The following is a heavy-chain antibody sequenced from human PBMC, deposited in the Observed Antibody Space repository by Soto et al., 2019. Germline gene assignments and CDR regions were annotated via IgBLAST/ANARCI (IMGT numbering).Heavy chain of an antibody. CDR2: VYYSGST. D-gene: IGHD3-3*01. CDR1: GGSISSGGYY. J-gene: IGHJ3*01. Sequence: SETLSLTCTVSGGSISSGGYYWSWIRQHPGKGLEWIGYVYYSGSTYYSPSLKSRVTISLGTSKNQFSLKLSSVTAADTAVYYCARDSPYDFWSGYSNAFDVWGQGTMVTVSS. V-gene: IGHV4-31*03. CDR3: ARDSPYDFWSGYSNAFDV.